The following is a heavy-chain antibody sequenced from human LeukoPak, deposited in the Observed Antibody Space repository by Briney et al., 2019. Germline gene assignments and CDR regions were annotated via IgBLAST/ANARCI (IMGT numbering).Heavy chain of an antibody. CDR1: GYTLTELS. CDR2: FDPEDGDT. Sequence: ASVKVSCKVSGYTLTELSMHWVRQAPGKGLEWMGGFDPEDGDTIYAQKFQGRVTMTEDTSTDTAYMELSSLRSEDTAVYYCAISRFGVVTFDYWGQGTLVTVSS. V-gene: IGHV1-24*01. J-gene: IGHJ4*02. CDR3: AISRFGVVTFDY. D-gene: IGHD3-3*01.